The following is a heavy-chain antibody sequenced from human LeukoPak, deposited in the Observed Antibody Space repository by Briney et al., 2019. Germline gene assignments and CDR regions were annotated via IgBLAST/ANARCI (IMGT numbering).Heavy chain of an antibody. D-gene: IGHD5-24*01. CDR1: GYTFTSYY. CDR2: INPSGGST. CDR3: ARIRDGYNDAYDI. Sequence: GASLKVSCKASGYTFTSYYMHWVRQAPGQGLEWMGIINPSGGSTSYAQKFQGRVTMTRDMSTSTVYMELSSLRSEDTAVYYCARIRDGYNDAYDIWGQGTMVTVPS. V-gene: IGHV1-46*01. J-gene: IGHJ3*02.